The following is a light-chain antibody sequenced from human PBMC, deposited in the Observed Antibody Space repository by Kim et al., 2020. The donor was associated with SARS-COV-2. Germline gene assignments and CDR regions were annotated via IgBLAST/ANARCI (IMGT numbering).Light chain of an antibody. Sequence: DIQMTQSPSTLSASVGDRVTISCRASQSISSWLAWYQQKPGKAPNHLIYESSSLESGVPSRFSGSGSGTEFTLTISSLQPDDFATYYCQQYNSYPLTFGGGTKVDIK. V-gene: IGKV1-5*03. CDR2: ESS. J-gene: IGKJ4*01. CDR3: QQYNSYPLT. CDR1: QSISSW.